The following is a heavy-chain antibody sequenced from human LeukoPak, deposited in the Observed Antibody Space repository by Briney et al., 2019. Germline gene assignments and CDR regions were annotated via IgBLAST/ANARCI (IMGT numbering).Heavy chain of an antibody. CDR3: AVTAAIRAFDY. Sequence: AGGSLRLSCAASGFTFSDYYMSWIRQAPGKGLEWISFISTSVSTIYYADSVKGRFTISRDNAKNSLYLQMNSLRAEDAAVYYCAVTAAIRAFDYWGQGTLVTVSS. V-gene: IGHV3-11*01. CDR1: GFTFSDYY. J-gene: IGHJ4*02. D-gene: IGHD2-2*02. CDR2: ISTSVSTI.